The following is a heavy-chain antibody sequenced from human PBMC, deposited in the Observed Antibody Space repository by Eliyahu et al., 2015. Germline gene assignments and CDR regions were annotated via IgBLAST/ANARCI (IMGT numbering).Heavy chain of an antibody. CDR1: GXSXXXXXXX. J-gene: IGHJ3*02. CDR3: ARDGDYYYDSSGYSDAFDI. V-gene: IGHV4-30-4*01. D-gene: IGHD3-22*01. CDR2: IYYSGST. Sequence: QVQLQESGPGLVKPSQTLSLTCTVSGXSXXXXXXXWXWIRQPPGKGLEWIGYIYYSGSTYYNPSLKSRVTISVDTSKNQFSLKLSSVTAADTAVYYCARDGDYYYDSSGYSDAFDIWGQGTMVTVSS.